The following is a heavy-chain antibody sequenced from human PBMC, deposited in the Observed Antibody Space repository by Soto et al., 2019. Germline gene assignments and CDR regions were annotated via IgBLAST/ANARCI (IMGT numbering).Heavy chain of an antibody. J-gene: IGHJ4*02. CDR3: ARAQRTYYYDSSGYYYLSY. V-gene: IGHV1-69*13. D-gene: IGHD3-22*01. CDR2: IIPIFGTA. Sequence: GASVKVSCKASGGTFSSYAISWVRQAPGQGLERMGGIIPIFGTANYAQKFQGRVTITADESTSTAYMELSSLRSEDTAVYYCARAQRTYYYDSSGYYYLSYWGQGTLVTVSS. CDR1: GGTFSSYA.